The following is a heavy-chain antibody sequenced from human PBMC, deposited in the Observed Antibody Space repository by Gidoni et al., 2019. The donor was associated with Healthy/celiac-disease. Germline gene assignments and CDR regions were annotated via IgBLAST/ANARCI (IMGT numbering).Heavy chain of an antibody. CDR3: AKDSVTGIYWYFDL. CDR1: GFTFSSYA. CDR2: ISYDGSNK. V-gene: IGHV3-30*04. Sequence: LRLSCAASGFTFSSYAMHWVRPAPGKGLEWVAVISYDGSNKYDADSVKGRFTISRDNSKNTLYLQMNSLRAEDTAVYYCAKDSVTGIYWYFDLWGRGTLVTVSS. J-gene: IGHJ2*01. D-gene: IGHD1-20*01.